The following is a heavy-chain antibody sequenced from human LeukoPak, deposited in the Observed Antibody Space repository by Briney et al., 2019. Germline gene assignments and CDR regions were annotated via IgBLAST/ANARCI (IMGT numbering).Heavy chain of an antibody. V-gene: IGHV3-21*01. J-gene: IGHJ4*02. D-gene: IGHD6-13*01. CDR2: ISSSSSYI. CDR3: ARAKPPYSSSWLVGY. CDR1: GFTFSSYS. Sequence: GGSLRLSCAASGFTFSSYSMNWVRQAPGKGLEWVSSISSSSSYIYYADSVKGRFTISRDNAKNSLYLQMNSLRAEDTAVYYCARAKPPYSSSWLVGYWGQGTLVTVSS.